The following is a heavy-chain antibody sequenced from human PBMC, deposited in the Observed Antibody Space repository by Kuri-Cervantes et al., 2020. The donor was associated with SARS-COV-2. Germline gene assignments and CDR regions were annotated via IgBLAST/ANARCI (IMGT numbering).Heavy chain of an antibody. J-gene: IGHJ5*02. V-gene: IGHV1-8*02. D-gene: IGHD3-3*01. Sequence: ASVKVSCKASGYTFSTYDINWVRQASGQGLEWMGWMNPDIGNSGYAQNFRGRVTMTRDTSINTAYMELSSLRSEDTAVYYCARDPTYYDFWSGYSRGNWFDPWGQGTLVTVSS. CDR1: GYTFSTYD. CDR3: ARDPTYYDFWSGYSRGNWFDP. CDR2: MNPDIGNS.